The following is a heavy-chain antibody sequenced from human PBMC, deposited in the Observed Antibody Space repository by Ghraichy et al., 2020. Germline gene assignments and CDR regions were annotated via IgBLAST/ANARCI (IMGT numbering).Heavy chain of an antibody. CDR3: ARRAVPTDPGAFDY. Sequence: GGSLRLSCAASGFTFSAYSLHWVRQAPGNGLEWVAVVSYNGNTKYYADSVKGRFTISRDNSQNTLYLQMNSLRPEDTAVYYCARRAVPTDPGAFDYWGQGTQVTVSS. J-gene: IGHJ4*02. V-gene: IGHV3-30-3*01. CDR2: VSYNGNTK. CDR1: GFTFSAYS. D-gene: IGHD2-2*01.